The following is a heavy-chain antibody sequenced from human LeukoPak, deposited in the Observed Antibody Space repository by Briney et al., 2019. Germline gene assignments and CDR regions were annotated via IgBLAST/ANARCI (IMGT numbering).Heavy chain of an antibody. V-gene: IGHV6-1*01. CDR1: GDSVSGNRPA. CDR3: ARERRGIVVARDYYYYGMDV. J-gene: IGHJ6*02. Sequence: SQTLSLTCAISGDSVSGNRPAWNWIRQSPSRGLEWLGRTYYRSKWYSDYAVSVKSRITINPDTSKNQFSLKLSSVTAADTAVYYCARERRGIVVARDYYYYGMDVWGQGTTVTVSS. CDR2: TYYRSKWYS. D-gene: IGHD3-22*01.